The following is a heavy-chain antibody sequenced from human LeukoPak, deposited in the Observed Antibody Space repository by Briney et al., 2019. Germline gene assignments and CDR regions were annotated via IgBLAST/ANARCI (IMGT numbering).Heavy chain of an antibody. CDR1: GGSFSGYY. Sequence: SETLSLTCAVYGGSFSGYYWSWIRQPPGKGLEWIGEINHSGSTNYNPSLKSRVTISVDTSKNQFSLKLCSVTAADTAVYYCARDPSGYIFDYWGQGTLVTVSS. V-gene: IGHV4-34*01. J-gene: IGHJ4*02. CDR2: INHSGST. D-gene: IGHD5-18*01. CDR3: ARDPSGYIFDY.